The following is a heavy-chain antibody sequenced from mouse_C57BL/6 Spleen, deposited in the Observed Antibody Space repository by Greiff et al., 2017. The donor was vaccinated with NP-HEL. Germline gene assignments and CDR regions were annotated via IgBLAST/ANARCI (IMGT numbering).Heavy chain of an antibody. J-gene: IGHJ1*03. CDR1: GYSITSGYD. CDR3: ARCDYYGSSYDWYFDV. V-gene: IGHV3-1*01. D-gene: IGHD1-1*01. CDR2: ISYSGST. Sequence: EVKLQESGPGMVKPSQSLSLTCTVTGYSITSGYDWHWIRHFPGNKLEWMGYISYSGSTNYNPSLKSRISITHDTSKNHFFLKLNSVTTEDTATYYCARCDYYGSSYDWYFDVWGTGTTVTVSS.